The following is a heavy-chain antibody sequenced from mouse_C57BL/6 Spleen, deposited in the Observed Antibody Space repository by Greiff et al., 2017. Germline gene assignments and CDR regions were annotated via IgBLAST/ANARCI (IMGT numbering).Heavy chain of an antibody. CDR1: GYTFTDYE. D-gene: IGHD3-2*02. Sequence: VQLQQSGAELVRPGASVTLSCKASGYTFTDYEMHWVKQTPVHGLEWIGAIDPETGGTAYNQKFKGKAILTADKSSSTAYMELRSLTSEDSAVYYCTRGGASSGYDAMDYWGQGTSVTVSS. CDR3: TRGGASSGYDAMDY. CDR2: IDPETGGT. V-gene: IGHV1-15*01. J-gene: IGHJ4*01.